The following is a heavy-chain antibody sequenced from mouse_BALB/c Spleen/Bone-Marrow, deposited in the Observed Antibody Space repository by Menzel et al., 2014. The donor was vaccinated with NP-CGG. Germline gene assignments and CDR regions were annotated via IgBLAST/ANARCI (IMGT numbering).Heavy chain of an antibody. CDR2: IYPGDGGT. CDR1: GYAFSSSW. D-gene: IGHD4-1*01. J-gene: IGHJ2*01. Sequence: VQRVESGPELVKPGASVKISCKAAGYAFSSSWMNWVLQRPGQGLEWIGRIYPGDGGTKYNGKFKGKATLTADKSSSTAYMQLSSLTSVDSAVYFCAGGKTGYHFDYWGQGTTLTVSS. CDR3: AGGKTGYHFDY. V-gene: IGHV1-82*01.